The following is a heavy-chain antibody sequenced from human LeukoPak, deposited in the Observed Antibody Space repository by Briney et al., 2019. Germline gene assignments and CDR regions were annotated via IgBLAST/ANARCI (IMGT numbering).Heavy chain of an antibody. CDR2: INHSGST. CDR3: ARGLPYWFDP. Sequence: SETLSLTCAVHGGSFSGYYWSWIRQPPGKGLEWIGEINHSGSTNYNPSLKSRVTISVDTSKNQFSLKLSSVTAADTAVYYCARGLPYWFDPWGQGTLVTVSS. J-gene: IGHJ5*02. CDR1: GGSFSGYY. V-gene: IGHV4-34*01.